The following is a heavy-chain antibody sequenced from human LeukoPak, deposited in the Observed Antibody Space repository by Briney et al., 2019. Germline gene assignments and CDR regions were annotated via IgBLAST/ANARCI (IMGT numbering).Heavy chain of an antibody. Sequence: AGGSLRLSCAASGFTFSSYWMSCVRQAPGKGLEWVAKIKQNGSEKYYVYSVKGLFTLSRDNAKNSLYLQMHSLRAEDTDVYYCERDTTYYGSGSYYSDAFDIWGQGTMVTVSS. CDR3: ERDTTYYGSGSYYSDAFDI. D-gene: IGHD3-10*01. J-gene: IGHJ3*02. CDR1: GFTFSSYW. CDR2: IKQNGSEK. V-gene: IGHV3-7*03.